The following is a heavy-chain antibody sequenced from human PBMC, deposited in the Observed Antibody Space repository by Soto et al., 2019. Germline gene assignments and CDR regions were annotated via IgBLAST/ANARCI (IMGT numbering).Heavy chain of an antibody. CDR2: INAFNGNT. Sequence: ASVKVSCKASGYTFISYGISWVRQAPGQGLEWMGWINAFNGNTNYAQKLQGRVTMTRDTSTSTAYMELRSLRSDDTAVYYCARDPVAGTYFDYWGQETLVTVS. D-gene: IGHD6-19*01. J-gene: IGHJ4*02. V-gene: IGHV1-18*01. CDR1: GYTFISYG. CDR3: ARDPVAGTYFDY.